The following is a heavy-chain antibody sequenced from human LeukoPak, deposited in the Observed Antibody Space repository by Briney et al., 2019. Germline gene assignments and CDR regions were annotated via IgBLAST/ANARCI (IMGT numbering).Heavy chain of an antibody. CDR3: AKDLEDSNSY. Sequence: PGGSLRLSCTVSGFTVSSNSMSWVRQAPGKGLEWVSGIGPSGASTYYADSVKGRFTISRDNSKNTLYLQMNSLRAEDTAVYYCAKDLEDSNSYWGQGTLVTVSS. D-gene: IGHD4-11*01. J-gene: IGHJ4*02. CDR2: IGPSGAST. CDR1: GFTVSSNS. V-gene: IGHV3-23*01.